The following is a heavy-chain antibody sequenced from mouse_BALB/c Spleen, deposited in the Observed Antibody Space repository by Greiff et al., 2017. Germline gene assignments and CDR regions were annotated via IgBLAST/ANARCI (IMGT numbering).Heavy chain of an antibody. V-gene: IGHV5-6-5*01. J-gene: IGHJ2*01. CDR1: GFTFSSYA. CDR2: ISSGGST. Sequence: EVMLVESGGGLVKPGGSLKLSCAASGFTFSSYAMSWVRQTPEKRLEWVASISSGGSTYYPDSVKGRFTISRDNARNILYLQMSSLRSEDTAMYYCARGRVITTVVAPLDYWGQGTTLTVSS. CDR3: ARGRVITTVVAPLDY. D-gene: IGHD1-1*01.